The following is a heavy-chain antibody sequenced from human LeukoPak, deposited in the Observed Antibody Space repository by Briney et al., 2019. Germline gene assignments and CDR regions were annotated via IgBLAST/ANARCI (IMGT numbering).Heavy chain of an antibody. CDR2: MYHSGST. CDR3: ARGGYYGSGNDFRFDP. Sequence: SETLSLTCSVSGYSISSAYYWGWIRQPPGKGLEWIGTMYHSGSTNYNPSLKSRVTISVDTSKNQFSLKLNSVTAADTAVYYCARGGYYGSGNDFRFDPWGQGTLVTVSS. CDR1: GYSISSAYY. J-gene: IGHJ5*02. V-gene: IGHV4-38-2*02. D-gene: IGHD3-10*01.